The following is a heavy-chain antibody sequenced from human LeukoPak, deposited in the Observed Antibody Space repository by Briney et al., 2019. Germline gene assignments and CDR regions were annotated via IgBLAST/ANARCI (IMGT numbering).Heavy chain of an antibody. J-gene: IGHJ6*03. Sequence: SETLSLTCTVSGGSISSYYWSWIRRPAGKGLEWIGRIYSSGGTNYNPSLKSRVTMSVDTSKNQFSLKLSSVTAADTAVYYCARDQALGINYYYYYMDVWGKGTTVTVSS. CDR2: IYSSGGT. V-gene: IGHV4-4*07. CDR1: GGSISSYY. CDR3: ARDQALGINYYYYYMDV. D-gene: IGHD1-14*01.